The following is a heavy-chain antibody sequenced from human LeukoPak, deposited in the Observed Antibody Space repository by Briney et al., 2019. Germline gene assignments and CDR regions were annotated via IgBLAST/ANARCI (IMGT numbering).Heavy chain of an antibody. D-gene: IGHD6-13*01. Sequence: PGGSLRLSCAASGFTFSSYAMSWVRQVPGKGLEWVSAISGSGAGTYYADSVKGRFTISRDNSKDTLYLQMNSLRADDTAIYYCAKDVRGSNWYLAYFDDWGQGTLVTVSS. CDR2: ISGSGAGT. CDR1: GFTFSSYA. V-gene: IGHV3-23*01. J-gene: IGHJ4*02. CDR3: AKDVRGSNWYLAYFDD.